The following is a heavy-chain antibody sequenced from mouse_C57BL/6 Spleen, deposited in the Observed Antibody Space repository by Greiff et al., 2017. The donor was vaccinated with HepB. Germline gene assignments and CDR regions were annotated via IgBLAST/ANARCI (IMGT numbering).Heavy chain of an antibody. CDR1: GYTFTSYW. CDR3: AREGGWLLRYFDV. V-gene: IGHV1-53*01. D-gene: IGHD2-3*01. Sequence: QVQLQQPGTELVKPGASVKLSCKASGYTFTSYWMHWVKQRPGQGLEWIGNINPSNGGTNYNEKFKSKATLTVDKSYSTAYMQLSSLTSEDSAVYYCAREGGWLLRYFDVWGTGTTVTVSS. J-gene: IGHJ1*03. CDR2: INPSNGGT.